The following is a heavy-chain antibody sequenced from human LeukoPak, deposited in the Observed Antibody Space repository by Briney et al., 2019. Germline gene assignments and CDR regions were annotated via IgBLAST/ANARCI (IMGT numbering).Heavy chain of an antibody. D-gene: IGHD3-22*01. CDR3: AKGHYYDSSGYYPDY. J-gene: IGHJ4*02. Sequence: GGSLRLSCAASGFTFSSYAMSWVRQAPRKGLEWVSAISGSGGSTYYADSVKGRFTISRDNSKNTLYLQMNSLRAEDTAVYYCAKGHYYDSSGYYPDYWGQGTLVTVSS. CDR1: GFTFSSYA. V-gene: IGHV3-23*01. CDR2: ISGSGGST.